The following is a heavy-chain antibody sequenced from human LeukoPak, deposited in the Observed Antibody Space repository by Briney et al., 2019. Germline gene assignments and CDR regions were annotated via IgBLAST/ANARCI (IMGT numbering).Heavy chain of an antibody. D-gene: IGHD4-17*01. CDR1: GYTFTSYG. Sequence: GASVKVSCKASGYTFTSYGISWVRQAPGQGLEWMGWISAYNGNTNYAQKLQGRVTMTTDTSTSTAYMELRSLRSDDTAVYYCARGILYGDYGWSNWFDPWGQGTLVTVSS. V-gene: IGHV1-18*01. CDR2: ISAYNGNT. J-gene: IGHJ5*02. CDR3: ARGILYGDYGWSNWFDP.